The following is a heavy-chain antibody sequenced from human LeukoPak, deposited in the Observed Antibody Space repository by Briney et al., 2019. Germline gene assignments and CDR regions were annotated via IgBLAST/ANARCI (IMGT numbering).Heavy chain of an antibody. CDR3: ARYRIAAALDP. Sequence: GATVKISCKASGGTFSSYAISWVRQAPGQGLEWMGRIIPILGIANYAQKFQGRVTITADKSTSTAYMELSSLRSDDTAVYYCARYRIAAALDPWGQGTLVTVSS. D-gene: IGHD6-13*01. J-gene: IGHJ5*02. CDR1: GGTFSSYA. V-gene: IGHV1-69*04. CDR2: IIPILGIA.